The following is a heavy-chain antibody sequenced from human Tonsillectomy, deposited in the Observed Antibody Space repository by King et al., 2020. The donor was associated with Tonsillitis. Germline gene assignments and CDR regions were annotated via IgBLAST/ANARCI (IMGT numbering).Heavy chain of an antibody. CDR3: ASDENDYGGNSMTDAFDI. D-gene: IGHD4-23*01. CDR2: IYYSGSP. V-gene: IGHV4-31*03. CDR1: GGSISSGGYY. J-gene: IGHJ3*02. Sequence: VQLQESGPGLVKPSQTLSLTCTVSGGSISSGGYYWSWIRQPPGKGLECIGSIYYSGSPYYNPSRKSRVTISVDTSKNQCSLTLSSVAAADTAVYYCASDENDYGGNSMTDAFDIWGQGTMVTVSS.